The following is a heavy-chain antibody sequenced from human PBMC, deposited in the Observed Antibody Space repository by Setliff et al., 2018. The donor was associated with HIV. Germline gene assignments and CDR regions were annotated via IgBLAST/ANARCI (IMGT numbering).Heavy chain of an antibody. D-gene: IGHD5-18*01. CDR3: GRDGDGYNYNYSYGMDV. V-gene: IGHV4-30-4*08. CDR2: IYYSGST. CDR1: GGSISSGDYY. Sequence: SETRSLTCPVAGGSISSGDYYWTWVRQPAGKGLEWIGYIYYSGSTYYNPSLKSRVTISVDTSKTQFSMKMRSVTAADTAVYYCGRDGDGYNYNYSYGMDVWGQGTTVTVSS. J-gene: IGHJ6*02.